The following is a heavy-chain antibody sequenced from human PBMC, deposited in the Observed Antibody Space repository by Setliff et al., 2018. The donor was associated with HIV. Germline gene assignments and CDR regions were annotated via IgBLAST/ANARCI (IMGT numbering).Heavy chain of an antibody. CDR2: SHYTGNS. Sequence: SETLSLTCSVSGGSISGSTHYWGWIRQPPGKGLEWIGSSHYTGNSYSNPSLKSRLSISVDTSKNHISLKLTPVTAADTAVYYCAREADGIDSWGQGTLVTVSS. D-gene: IGHD6-19*01. CDR3: AREADGIDS. V-gene: IGHV4-39*02. J-gene: IGHJ4*02. CDR1: GGSISGSTHY.